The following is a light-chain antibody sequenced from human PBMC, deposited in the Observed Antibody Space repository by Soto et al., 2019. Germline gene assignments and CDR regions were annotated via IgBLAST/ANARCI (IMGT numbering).Light chain of an antibody. V-gene: IGKV1-5*01. CDR1: QSISGW. CDR3: QQYNSYSGT. Sequence: VDRVTITCRASQSISGWLAWYQQKPGKAPKLLIYDASSLESGVPSRFSGSGSGTEFTLTISSLQPDDFATYYCQQYNSYSGTFGQGTKVDIK. J-gene: IGKJ1*01. CDR2: DAS.